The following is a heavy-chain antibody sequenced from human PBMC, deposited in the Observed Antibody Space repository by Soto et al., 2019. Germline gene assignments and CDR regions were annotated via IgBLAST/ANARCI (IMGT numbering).Heavy chain of an antibody. CDR2: ISYDGSNK. D-gene: IGHD3-3*01. Sequence: PGGSLRLSCAASGFTFSSYAMHWVRQAPGKGLEWVAVISYDGSNKYYADSVKGRFTISRDNSKNTLYLQMNSLRAEDTAVYYCARDPDFWSGYDYWGQGTLVTVSS. CDR3: ARDPDFWSGYDY. J-gene: IGHJ4*02. V-gene: IGHV3-30-3*01. CDR1: GFTFSSYA.